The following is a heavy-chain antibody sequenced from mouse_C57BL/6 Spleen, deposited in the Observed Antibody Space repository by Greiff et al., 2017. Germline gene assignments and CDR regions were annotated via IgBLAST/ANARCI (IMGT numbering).Heavy chain of an antibody. D-gene: IGHD1-1*01. Sequence: VQLQESGPELVKPGASVKISCKASGYAFSSSWMNWVKQRPGKGLEWIGRIYPGDGDTNYNGKFKGKATLTADKSSSTAYMQLSSLTSEDSAVYFCLITTVVATNFDYWGQGTTLTVSS. CDR2: IYPGDGDT. V-gene: IGHV1-82*01. CDR1: GYAFSSSW. J-gene: IGHJ2*01. CDR3: LITTVVATNFDY.